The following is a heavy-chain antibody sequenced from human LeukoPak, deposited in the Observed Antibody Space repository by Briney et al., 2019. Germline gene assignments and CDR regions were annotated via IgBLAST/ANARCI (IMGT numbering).Heavy chain of an antibody. D-gene: IGHD6-19*01. CDR3: ARGGYCSGWRLDY. CDR1: GDSVSSNSAA. J-gene: IGHJ4*02. CDR2: TYYRSKWYN. V-gene: IGHV6-1*01. Sequence: SQTLSLTCAISGDSVSSNSAAWNWIRQSPSRGLEWLGRTYYRSKWYNDYSVFVKSRITINSDTSRNQFSLQLNSVTPEDTAVYYCARGGYCSGWRLDYWGQGTLVTVSS.